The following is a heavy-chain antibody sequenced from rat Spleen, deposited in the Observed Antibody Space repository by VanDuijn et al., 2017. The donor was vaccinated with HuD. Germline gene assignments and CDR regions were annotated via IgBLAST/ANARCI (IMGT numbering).Heavy chain of an antibody. D-gene: IGHD1-4*01. CDR1: GFTFSDYG. Sequence: EVQLVESGGGLVQPGRSLKLSCAASGFTFSDYGVAWVRQDPTKGLEWVASISPSGGGTYYRDSVKGRFTISRDNAKSTLYLQMNRLRSEDTATYYCTRDSTRVGNGHYVDYWGQGVMVTVSS. CDR2: ISPSGGGT. V-gene: IGHV5-27*01. J-gene: IGHJ2*01. CDR3: TRDSTRVGNGHYVDY.